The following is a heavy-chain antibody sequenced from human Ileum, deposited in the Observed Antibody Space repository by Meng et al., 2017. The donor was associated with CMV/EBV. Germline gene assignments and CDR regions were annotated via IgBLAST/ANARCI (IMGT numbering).Heavy chain of an antibody. CDR2: VNPNNGDT. Sequence: QVHMVQSGPEVRKPGASIKVSCKTSGYVFANDLISWVRQAPGQGLECMGWVNPNNGDTKYAQKFQGRVAMTTDTSTSTAYMELRSLTSDDTAVYYCARHRYYSPGWSFWGQGTLVTVSS. CDR1: GYVFANDL. V-gene: IGHV1-18*04. J-gene: IGHJ4*02. CDR3: ARHRYYSPGWSF. D-gene: IGHD2-15*01.